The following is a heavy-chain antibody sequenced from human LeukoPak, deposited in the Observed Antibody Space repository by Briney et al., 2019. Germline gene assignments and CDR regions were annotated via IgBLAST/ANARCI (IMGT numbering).Heavy chain of an antibody. V-gene: IGHV4-34*01. CDR1: GGSFSGYY. CDR2: INHSGST. Sequence: SVTLSLTCAVYGGSFSGYYWSWIRQPPRKGLEWIGEINHSGSTNYNPSLKSRVTISVDTSKNQFSLKLSSVTAADTAVYYCARGRPYSSSYYRAFDIWGQGTMVTVSS. J-gene: IGHJ3*02. CDR3: ARGRPYSSSYYRAFDI. D-gene: IGHD3-22*01.